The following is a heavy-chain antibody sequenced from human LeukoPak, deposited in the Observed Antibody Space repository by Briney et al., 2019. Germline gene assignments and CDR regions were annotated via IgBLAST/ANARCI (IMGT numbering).Heavy chain of an antibody. Sequence: GSSVKVSCKASGGTFSSYAISWVRQAPGQGLEWMGRIIPIFGTANYAQKFQGRVTITTDESTSTAYMELSSLRSEDTAVYYCAREGYSGGSCYIDYCGQGTLVTVSS. CDR1: GGTFSSYA. D-gene: IGHD2-15*01. CDR3: AREGYSGGSCYIDY. CDR2: IIPIFGTA. V-gene: IGHV1-69*05. J-gene: IGHJ4*02.